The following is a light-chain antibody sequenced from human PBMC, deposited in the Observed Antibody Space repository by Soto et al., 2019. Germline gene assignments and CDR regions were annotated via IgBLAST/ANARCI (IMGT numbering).Light chain of an antibody. CDR2: EVS. CDR1: SSDVGCYNL. J-gene: IGLJ2*01. Sequence: QLVLTQPASVSGSPGQSITISCTGTSSDVGCYNLVSWYQQHPGKAPKLMIYEVSKRPSGVSNRFSGSKSGNTASLTISGLQAEDEADYYCCSYAGSSTYVVFGGGTKLTVL. CDR3: CSYAGSSTYVV. V-gene: IGLV2-23*02.